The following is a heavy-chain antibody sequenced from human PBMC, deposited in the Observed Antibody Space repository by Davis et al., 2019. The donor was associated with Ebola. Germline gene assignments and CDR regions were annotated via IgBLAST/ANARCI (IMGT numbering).Heavy chain of an antibody. CDR1: GFTFSDYY. Sequence: GESLKISCAASGFTFSDYYMSWIRQAPGKGLEWVSYISSSGSTIYYADSVKGRFTISRDNAKNSLYLQMNSLRAEDTAVYYCARDPEDGAEQWLANDYWGQGTLVTVSS. V-gene: IGHV3-11*01. D-gene: IGHD6-19*01. J-gene: IGHJ4*02. CDR3: ARDPEDGAEQWLANDY. CDR2: ISSSGSTI.